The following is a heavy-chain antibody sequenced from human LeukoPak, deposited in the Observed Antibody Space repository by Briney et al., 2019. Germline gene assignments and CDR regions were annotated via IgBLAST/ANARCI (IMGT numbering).Heavy chain of an antibody. V-gene: IGHV1-2*02. CDR2: INPNSGGT. Sequence: ASVKVSCKASGYTFTGYYMHWVRQAPGQGLEWMGWINPNSGGTNYAQKFQGRVTMTRDTSTSTAYMELSRLRSDDTAGYYCARGGGIAVAPSDYWGQGTLVTVSS. J-gene: IGHJ4*02. CDR1: GYTFTGYY. D-gene: IGHD6-19*01. CDR3: ARGGGIAVAPSDY.